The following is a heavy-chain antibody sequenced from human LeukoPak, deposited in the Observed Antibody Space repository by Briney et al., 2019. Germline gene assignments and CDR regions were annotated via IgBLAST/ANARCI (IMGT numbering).Heavy chain of an antibody. Sequence: GGSLRLSCAASGFTFSSYWMHWVRQAPGKGLVWVSRINSDGSSTSYADSVKGRFTISRDNAKNTLYLQMNSLRAEDTAVYYCARDPSPAYGDYVHYYYGMDVWGQGTTVTVSS. CDR3: ARDPSPAYGDYVHYYYGMDV. J-gene: IGHJ6*02. CDR2: INSDGSST. D-gene: IGHD4-17*01. CDR1: GFTFSSYW. V-gene: IGHV3-74*01.